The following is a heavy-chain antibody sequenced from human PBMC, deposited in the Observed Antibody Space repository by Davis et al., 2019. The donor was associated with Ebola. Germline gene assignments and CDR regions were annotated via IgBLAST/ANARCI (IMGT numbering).Heavy chain of an antibody. J-gene: IGHJ4*02. D-gene: IGHD5-18*01. CDR1: GDSISNYY. Sequence: MPGGSLRLSCTVSGDSISNYYWSWIRQPPGKGLEWIGFIYRTGSTNYNPSLKSRVTMSVDTSKNQFSLQLTSVTAADTAIFYCARGHPRGGYTYGFDSWGRGTLVTVSS. CDR3: ARGHPRGGYTYGFDS. V-gene: IGHV4-59*01. CDR2: IYRTGST.